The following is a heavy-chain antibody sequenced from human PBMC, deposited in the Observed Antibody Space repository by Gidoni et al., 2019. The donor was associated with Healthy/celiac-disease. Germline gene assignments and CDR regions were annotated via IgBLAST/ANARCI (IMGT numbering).Heavy chain of an antibody. Sequence: QLQLVESGGGVLQPGRSLILSCAASGFPFSSHALHGVRQAPGKGREWVAVIAYDGSNKYYADSVKGRFTISRDKSKNTLYLQMNSLRAEDTAVYYCARLPREYYGSGTSGGGMDVWGQGTTVTVSS. CDR1: GFPFSSHA. V-gene: IGHV3-30-3*01. CDR2: IAYDGSNK. D-gene: IGHD3-10*01. J-gene: IGHJ6*02. CDR3: ARLPREYYGSGTSGGGMDV.